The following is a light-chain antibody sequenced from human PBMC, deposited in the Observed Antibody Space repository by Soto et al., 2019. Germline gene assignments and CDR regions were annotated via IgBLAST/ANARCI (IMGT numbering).Light chain of an antibody. J-gene: IGKJ5*01. Sequence: DIQITQSTSTLCACVEGRVTIACRASQSISRWLAWYQQKPGKAPKALIYDASTLRSGVPSRFSGGGSGTEFTLTISSLQPDDFATYYCQQYNTYSAFGQGTRLEIK. V-gene: IGKV1-5*01. CDR2: DAS. CDR1: QSISRW. CDR3: QQYNTYSA.